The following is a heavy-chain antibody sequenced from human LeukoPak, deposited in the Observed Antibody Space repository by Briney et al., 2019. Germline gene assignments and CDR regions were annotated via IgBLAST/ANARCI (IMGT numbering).Heavy chain of an antibody. Sequence: GESLKISCKGSGYRFTSYWISWVRQMPGKGLEWMGRIDPSDSYTNYSPSFQGHVTISADKSIRTAYLQWSSLKASDTAMYYCARPIRYYDSSGYGMDVWGQGTTVTVSS. CDR1: GYRFTSYW. J-gene: IGHJ6*02. V-gene: IGHV5-10-1*01. CDR3: ARPIRYYDSSGYGMDV. CDR2: IDPSDSYT. D-gene: IGHD3-22*01.